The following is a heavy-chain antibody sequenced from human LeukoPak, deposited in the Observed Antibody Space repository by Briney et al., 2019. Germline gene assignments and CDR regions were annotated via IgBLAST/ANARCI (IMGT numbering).Heavy chain of an antibody. CDR1: GYTFTGYY. D-gene: IGHD3-10*01. Sequence: GASVKVSCKASGYTFTGYYMHWVRQAPGQGLEWMGWINPNSGGTNYAQKFQGRVTMTRDTSISTAYMELSRLRSDDTAVYYCARGIPTMVRVAAGSNWFDPWGQGTLVTVSS. CDR3: ARGIPTMVRVAAGSNWFDP. V-gene: IGHV1-2*02. CDR2: INPNSGGT. J-gene: IGHJ5*02.